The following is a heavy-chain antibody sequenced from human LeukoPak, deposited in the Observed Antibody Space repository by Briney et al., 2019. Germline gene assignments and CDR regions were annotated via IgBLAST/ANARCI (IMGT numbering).Heavy chain of an antibody. CDR3: AKEGHSSSWYRGYYMDV. Sequence: GGSLRLSCAASGFTFSSYAMSWVRQAPGKGLEWVSAISGSGGSTYYAGSVKGRFTISRDNSKNTLYLQMNSLRAEDTAVYYCAKEGHSSSWYRGYYMDVWGKGTTVTVSS. CDR1: GFTFSSYA. J-gene: IGHJ6*03. D-gene: IGHD6-13*01. V-gene: IGHV3-23*01. CDR2: ISGSGGST.